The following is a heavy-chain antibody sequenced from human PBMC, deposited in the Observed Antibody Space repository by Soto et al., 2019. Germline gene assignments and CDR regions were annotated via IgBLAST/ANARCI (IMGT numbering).Heavy chain of an antibody. CDR2: IIPIFGTS. Sequence: QVQLVQSGAVVKKPGSSVKVSCKASGGIFSTYAISWLRQAPGQGLEWMGGIIPIFGTSKYAQRFQGRVTITADESTTTAFMELSRLRSEDTAVYYCARDRDDNGSGNYYNRIDFWGQGTLVTVSS. V-gene: IGHV1-69*01. J-gene: IGHJ4*02. CDR1: GGIFSTYA. CDR3: ARDRDDNGSGNYYNRIDF. D-gene: IGHD3-10*01.